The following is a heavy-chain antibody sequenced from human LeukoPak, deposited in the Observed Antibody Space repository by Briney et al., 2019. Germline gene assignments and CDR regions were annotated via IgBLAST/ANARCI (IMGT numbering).Heavy chain of an antibody. V-gene: IGHV1-18*01. CDR1: GGTFSSYA. Sequence: ASVKVSCKSSGGTFSSYAVSWVRQAPGQGLEWMGWISAYNGNTNYAQKLQGRVTMTTDTSTSTAYMELRSLRSDDTAVYYCARDLLWFGELLGYWGQGTLVTVSS. CDR3: ARDLLWFGELLGY. CDR2: ISAYNGNT. J-gene: IGHJ4*02. D-gene: IGHD3-10*01.